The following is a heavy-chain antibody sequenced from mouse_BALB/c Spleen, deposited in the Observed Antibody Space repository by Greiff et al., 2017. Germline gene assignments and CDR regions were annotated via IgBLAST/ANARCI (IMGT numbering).Heavy chain of an antibody. CDR3: ARHDDGYYYYAMDY. CDR1: GFTFSSYT. CDR2: ISNGGGST. Sequence: EVMLVESGGGLVQPGGSLKLSCAASGFTFSSYTMSWVRQTPEKRLEWVAYISNGGGSTYYPDTVKGRFTISRDNAKNTLYLQMSSLKSEDTAMYYCARHDDGYYYYAMDYWGQGTSVTVSS. D-gene: IGHD2-3*01. V-gene: IGHV5-12-2*01. J-gene: IGHJ4*01.